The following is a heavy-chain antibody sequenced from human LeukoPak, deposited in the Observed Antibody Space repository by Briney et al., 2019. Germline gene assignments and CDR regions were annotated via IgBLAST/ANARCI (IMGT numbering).Heavy chain of an antibody. Sequence: PGRSLRLPCAASGFTFSSYGMHWVRQAPGKGLAWVAVIWYDGSNKYYADSVKGRFTISRDNSKNTLYLQMNSLRAEDRAVYYCARDRYYDSSGYYPGYWGQGTLVTVSS. V-gene: IGHV3-33*01. D-gene: IGHD3-22*01. CDR1: GFTFSSYG. CDR2: IWYDGSNK. J-gene: IGHJ4*02. CDR3: ARDRYYDSSGYYPGY.